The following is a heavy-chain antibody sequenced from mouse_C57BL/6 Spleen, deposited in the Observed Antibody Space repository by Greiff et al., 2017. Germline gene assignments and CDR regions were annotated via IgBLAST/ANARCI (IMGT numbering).Heavy chain of an antibody. Sequence: QVQLKQSGAELVKPGASVKISCKASGYAFSSYWMNWVKPRPGKGLEWIGQIYPGDGDTNYNGKFKGKATLTADKSSSTAYMQLSSLTSEDAAVYFCARKGYYAMDYWGQGTSVTVSS. CDR3: ARKGYYAMDY. J-gene: IGHJ4*01. CDR2: IYPGDGDT. CDR1: GYAFSSYW. V-gene: IGHV1-80*01.